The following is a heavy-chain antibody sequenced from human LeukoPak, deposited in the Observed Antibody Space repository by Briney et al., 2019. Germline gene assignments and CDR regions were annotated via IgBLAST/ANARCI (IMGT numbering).Heavy chain of an antibody. CDR3: ARGALYYDFWSGYRTPYYFDY. J-gene: IGHJ4*02. V-gene: IGHV4-34*01. CDR1: GGSFSGYY. CDR2: INHSGST. D-gene: IGHD3-3*01. Sequence: SETLSLTCAVYGGSFSGYYWSWIRQPPGKGLEWIGEINHSGSTNYNPSLKSRVTISVDTSKNQFSLKLSSVTAADTAVYYCARGALYYDFWSGYRTPYYFDYRGQGTLVTVSS.